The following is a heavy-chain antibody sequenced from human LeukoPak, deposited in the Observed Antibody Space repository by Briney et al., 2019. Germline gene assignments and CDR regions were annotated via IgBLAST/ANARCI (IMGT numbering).Heavy chain of an antibody. V-gene: IGHV1-69*06. J-gene: IGHJ4*02. CDR2: IIPIFGTA. Sequence: SVKVSCKASGGTFSSYAISWVRQAPGQGLEWMGGIIPIFGTANYAQKFQGRVTITADKSTSTAYMELSSLRSEDTAVYYCARDRDYGSGSPSFAYWGQGTLVTVSS. CDR3: ARDRDYGSGSPSFAY. D-gene: IGHD3-10*01. CDR1: GGTFSSYA.